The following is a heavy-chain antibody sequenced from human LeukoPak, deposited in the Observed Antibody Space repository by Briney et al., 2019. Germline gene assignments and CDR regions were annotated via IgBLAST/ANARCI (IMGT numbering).Heavy chain of an antibody. J-gene: IGHJ5*02. CDR1: GGSISSSSYY. Sequence: SETLSLTCTVSGGSISSSSYYWGWIRQPPGKGLEWIASIYYSGSTYYNPSLKSRVTMSVDTSKNQFSLKLSSVTAADTAVYSCARGSVRGEFDPWGQGTLVTVSS. CDR3: ARGSVRGEFDP. D-gene: IGHD3-10*01. CDR2: IYYSGST. V-gene: IGHV4-39*07.